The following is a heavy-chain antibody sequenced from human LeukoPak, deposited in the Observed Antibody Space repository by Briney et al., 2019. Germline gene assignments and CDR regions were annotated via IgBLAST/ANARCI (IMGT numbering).Heavy chain of an antibody. Sequence: PSETLSLTCAVYGGSFSGYYWSWIRQPPGKGLEWIGEINHSGSTNYNPSLKSRVTISVDTSKNQFSLKLSSVTAADTAVYYYARGLKKPLYYYYYYMDVWGKGTTVTVSS. J-gene: IGHJ6*03. CDR3: ARGLKKPLYYYYYYMDV. CDR2: INHSGST. V-gene: IGHV4-34*01. CDR1: GGSFSGYY.